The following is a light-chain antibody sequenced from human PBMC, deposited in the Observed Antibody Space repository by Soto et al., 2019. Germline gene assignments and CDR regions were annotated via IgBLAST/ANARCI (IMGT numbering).Light chain of an antibody. CDR1: QGISTY. V-gene: IGKV1-27*01. J-gene: IGKJ4*01. Sequence: DIQMTQSPSSLSASVGGRVTITCRASQGISTYLAWYQQKPGKVPKLLIYAASTLQSGVPSRFSGSGSGTEFTLTISRLQPEDVATYYCQKYNSAPLTFGGGTKVEIK. CDR3: QKYNSAPLT. CDR2: AAS.